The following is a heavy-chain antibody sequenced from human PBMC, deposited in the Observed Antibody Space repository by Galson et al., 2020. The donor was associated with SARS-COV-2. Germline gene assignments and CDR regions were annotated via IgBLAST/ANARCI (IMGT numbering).Heavy chain of an antibody. CDR2: IYPGDSDT. CDR1: GYSFTSYW. V-gene: IGHV5-51*01. J-gene: IGHJ5*02. CDR3: ARGLRLGELSLYR. Sequence: GGSLRLSCKGSGYSFTSYWIGWVRQMPGKGLEWMGIIYPGDSDTRYSPSFQGQVTISADKSISTAYLQWSSLKASDTAMYYCARGLRLGELSLYRWGQGTLVTVSS. D-gene: IGHD3-16*02.